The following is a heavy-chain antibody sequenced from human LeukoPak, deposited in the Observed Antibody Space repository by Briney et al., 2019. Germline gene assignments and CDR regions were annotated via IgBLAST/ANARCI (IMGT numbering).Heavy chain of an antibody. CDR2: INPSGGST. Sequence: ASVKVSCKASGYTFTSYYMHWVRQAPGQGLEWMEIINPSGGSTSYAQKFQGRVTMTRDTSTSTVYMELSSLRSEDTAVYYCARYGVTPHWYFDLWGRGTLVTVSS. CDR1: GYTFTSYY. D-gene: IGHD2-21*02. CDR3: ARYGVTPHWYFDL. J-gene: IGHJ2*01. V-gene: IGHV1-46*03.